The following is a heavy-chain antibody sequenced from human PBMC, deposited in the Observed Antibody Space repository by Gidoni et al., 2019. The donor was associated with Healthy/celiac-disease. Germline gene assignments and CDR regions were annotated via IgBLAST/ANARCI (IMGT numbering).Heavy chain of an antibody. CDR3: ARVVSSGWYGGFDY. J-gene: IGHJ4*02. CDR1: GGSFSGYY. D-gene: IGHD6-19*01. V-gene: IGHV4-34*01. Sequence: QVQLQQWGAGLLKPSETLSLTCAVHGGSFSGYYWSWIRQPQGKGLEWIGEIDHSGSTNYNPSLKSGVTITVDTSKNQFSLKLSAVTAADTAVYYCARVVSSGWYGGFDYWGQGTLVTVSS. CDR2: IDHSGST.